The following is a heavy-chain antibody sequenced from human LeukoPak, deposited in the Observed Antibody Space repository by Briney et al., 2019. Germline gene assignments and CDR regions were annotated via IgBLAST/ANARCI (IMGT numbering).Heavy chain of an antibody. CDR3: ARDRLSSGWYSGFDY. CDR2: IYYSGST. V-gene: IGHV4-59*01. D-gene: IGHD6-19*01. J-gene: IGHJ4*02. Sequence: SETLSLTCTVSGGSISSYYWSWIRQPPGKGLEWMGYIYYSGSTNYNPSLKSRVTISVDTSKNQFPLKLSSVTAADTAVYYCARDRLSSGWYSGFDYWGQGTLVTVSS. CDR1: GGSISSYY.